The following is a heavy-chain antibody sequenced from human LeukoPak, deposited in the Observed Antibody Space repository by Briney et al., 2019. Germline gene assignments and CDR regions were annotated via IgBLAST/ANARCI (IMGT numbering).Heavy chain of an antibody. CDR2: IYYSGST. D-gene: IGHD4-17*01. Sequence: SETLSLTCTVSGGSISSYYWGWIRQPPGKGLEWIGSIYYSGSTYYNPSLKSRVTISVDTFKNQFSLKLSSVTAVDTAVYYCARDVTTFIDYWGQGTLVTVSS. CDR3: ARDVTTFIDY. CDR1: GGSISSYY. J-gene: IGHJ4*02. V-gene: IGHV4-39*07.